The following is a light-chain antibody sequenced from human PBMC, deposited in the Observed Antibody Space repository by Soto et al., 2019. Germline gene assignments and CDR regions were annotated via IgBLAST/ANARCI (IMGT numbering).Light chain of an antibody. CDR1: NSDVGGYDR. CDR2: EVN. CDR3: CSSVGGPIWV. Sequence: QSALTQPASVSGSPGQSITFSCTGTNSDVGGYDRVSWDQQHPGKAPTLMIDEVNKRPSGVSNRFSGATSGNTAALTLSGLHAEDEADYYCCSSVGGPIWVFGGGTKLTVL. J-gene: IGLJ3*02. V-gene: IGLV2-23*02.